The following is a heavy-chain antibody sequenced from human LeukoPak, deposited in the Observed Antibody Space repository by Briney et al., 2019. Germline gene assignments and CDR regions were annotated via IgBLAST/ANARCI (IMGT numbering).Heavy chain of an antibody. CDR3: AKEIGDGYRDDYYYYYMDV. CDR2: IRYDGSNK. Sequence: GGSLRLSCAASGFTFSIYWMSWVRQAPGKGLEWVAFIRYDGSNKYYADSVKGRFTISRDNSKNTLYLQMNSLRAEDTAVYYCAKEIGDGYRDDYYYYYMDVWGKGTTVTISS. CDR1: GFTFSIYW. D-gene: IGHD5-24*01. J-gene: IGHJ6*03. V-gene: IGHV3-30*02.